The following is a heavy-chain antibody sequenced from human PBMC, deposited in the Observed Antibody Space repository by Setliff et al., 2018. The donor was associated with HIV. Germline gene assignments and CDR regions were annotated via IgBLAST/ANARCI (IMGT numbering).Heavy chain of an antibody. CDR2: IYHTGIT. Sequence: SETLSLTCTVSGGSVTSYYWSWIRQSPEKGLEWIGYIYHTGITKYNPSLTSRLSTSIDTSKNQFSLSLTSVTAADTAVYYCARGSWKDGAHGYFFDYWGQGALVTVSS. V-gene: IGHV4-59*02. J-gene: IGHJ4*02. CDR1: GGSVTSYY. CDR3: ARGSWKDGAHGYFFDY. D-gene: IGHD1-1*01.